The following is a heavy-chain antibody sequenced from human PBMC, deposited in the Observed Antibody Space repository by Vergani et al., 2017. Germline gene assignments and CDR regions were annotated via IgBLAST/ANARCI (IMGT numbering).Heavy chain of an antibody. CDR2: ISDDGSYK. CDR3: AKGLLSNYYDSSGYSSGSFDY. J-gene: IGHJ4*02. D-gene: IGHD3-22*01. CDR1: GFTFSTYG. V-gene: IGHV3-30*18. Sequence: QVQLVESGGGVVQPGRSLRLSCVVSGFTFSTYGMHWVRQAPGKGLEWVAVISDDGSYKYSADFVKGRFTISRDNSKNTLYLQMNSLRAEDTAVYYCAKGLLSNYYDSSGYSSGSFDYWGQGTLVTVSS.